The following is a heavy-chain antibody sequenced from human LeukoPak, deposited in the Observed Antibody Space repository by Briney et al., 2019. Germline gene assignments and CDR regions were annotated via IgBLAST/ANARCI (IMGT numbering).Heavy chain of an antibody. J-gene: IGHJ4*02. CDR1: GFTFSSYW. Sequence: GGSLRLSCAASGFTFSSYWMSWVRQAPGKGLEWVANIKQDGSEKYYVDSVKGRFTISRDNAKNSLYLQMSSLRAEDTAMYYCARALYNRGWYPDYFDSWGQGTLVTVSS. V-gene: IGHV3-7*01. CDR3: ARALYNRGWYPDYFDS. D-gene: IGHD6-19*01. CDR2: IKQDGSEK.